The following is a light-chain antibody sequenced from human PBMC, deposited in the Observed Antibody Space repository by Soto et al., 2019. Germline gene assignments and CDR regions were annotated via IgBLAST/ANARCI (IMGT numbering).Light chain of an antibody. CDR1: QSVSSY. CDR3: QQRSNWHTS. CDR2: DAS. Sequence: EIVLTQSPATLSLSPGERATLSCRASQSVSSYLAWYQQKPGQAPRLLIYDASNRATGIPARFSGSGSGTDFTLTISSLESEDVAVYYCQQRSNWHTSVGQGTKLEIK. J-gene: IGKJ2*01. V-gene: IGKV3-11*01.